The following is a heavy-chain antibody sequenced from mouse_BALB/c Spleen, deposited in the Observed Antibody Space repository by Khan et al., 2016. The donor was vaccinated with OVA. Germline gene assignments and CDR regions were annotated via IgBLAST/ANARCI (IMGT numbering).Heavy chain of an antibody. J-gene: IGHJ2*01. D-gene: IGHD1-2*01. CDR1: GYSITSGYG. Sequence: SGPGLVKPSQSLSLTCTVTGYSITSGYGWNWIRQFPGNKLEWMGYISYSGSTNYNPSLKSRTSITRDTSKNQFFLQLNSVTTEDTATYYCAKTASIKYWGQGTTLTVSS. V-gene: IGHV3-2*02. CDR2: ISYSGST. CDR3: AKTASIKY.